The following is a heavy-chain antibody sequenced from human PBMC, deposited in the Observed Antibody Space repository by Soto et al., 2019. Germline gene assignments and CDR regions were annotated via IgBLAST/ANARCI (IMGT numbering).Heavy chain of an antibody. CDR2: ISGDNGNT. V-gene: IGHV1-18*01. Sequence: ASVKVSCKSSGNTFTGFGISWVRQAPGQGLEWMGWISGDNGNTKYAQRFQGRVTMTTDTSTSTAYMELRSLRSDDTAIYYCAREFCDWYDHYYFMYVCGKGTTVTVSS. J-gene: IGHJ6*03. CDR1: GNTFTGFG. D-gene: IGHD3-9*01. CDR3: AREFCDWYDHYYFMYV.